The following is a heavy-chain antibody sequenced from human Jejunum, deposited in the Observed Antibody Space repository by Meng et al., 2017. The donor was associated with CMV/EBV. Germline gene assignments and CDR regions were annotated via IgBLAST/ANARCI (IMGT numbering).Heavy chain of an antibody. CDR3: STVNGHAFDI. J-gene: IGHJ3*02. V-gene: IGHV3-7*01. CDR1: GFTLRSYW. D-gene: IGHD2-8*01. Sequence: SCAASGFTLRSYWMTWVRQAPGKGLEWVANIKQDGSERYYVDSVKGRFTISRDNAKNSLYLQMNSLRADDTAVYYCSTVNGHAFDIWGQGTMVTVSS. CDR2: IKQDGSER.